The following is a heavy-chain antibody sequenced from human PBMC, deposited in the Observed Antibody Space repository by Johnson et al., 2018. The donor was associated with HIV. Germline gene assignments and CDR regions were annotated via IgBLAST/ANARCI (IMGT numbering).Heavy chain of an antibody. Sequence: VQLVESGGGLVQPGGSLRLSCAASGFTFSSYWMHWVRQAPGKGLVWVSAISGSGGSTYYADSVTGRFTISRDNSKNTLYLQMNSLRAEDTAWYYCARVRCSSGWFSAFDIGGQGTMVTGAS. V-gene: IGHV3-74*01. CDR3: ARVRCSSGWFSAFDI. J-gene: IGHJ3*02. D-gene: IGHD6-19*01. CDR2: ISGSGGST. CDR1: GFTFSSYW.